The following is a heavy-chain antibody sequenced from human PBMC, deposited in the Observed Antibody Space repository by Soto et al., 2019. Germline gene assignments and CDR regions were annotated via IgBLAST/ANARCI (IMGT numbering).Heavy chain of an antibody. CDR2: IWHDGGNK. CDR3: ARDGDVNTGFGKDY. Sequence: GSLRLSCAASGFTFSSYGMHWVRQAPGKGLEWVAFIWHDGGNKFYAESVKGRFTISRDNSKNTLYLQMTSLSAENTAMYYCARDGDVNTGFGKDYWGQGTLVTVSS. D-gene: IGHD3-16*01. V-gene: IGHV3-33*01. CDR1: GFTFSSYG. J-gene: IGHJ4*02.